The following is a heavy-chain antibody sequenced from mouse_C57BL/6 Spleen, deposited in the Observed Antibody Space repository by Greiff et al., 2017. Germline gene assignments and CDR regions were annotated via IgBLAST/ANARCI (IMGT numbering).Heavy chain of an antibody. D-gene: IGHD1-1*01. Sequence: QVQLKQSGAELVRPGASVTLSCKASGYTFTDYEMHWVKQTPVHGLEWIGAIDPETGGTAYNQKFKGKAILTADKSSSTAYMELRSLTSEDSAVYYCTRGVYYGSKNYAMDYWGQGTSVTVSS. V-gene: IGHV1-15*01. J-gene: IGHJ4*01. CDR3: TRGVYYGSKNYAMDY. CDR2: IDPETGGT. CDR1: GYTFTDYE.